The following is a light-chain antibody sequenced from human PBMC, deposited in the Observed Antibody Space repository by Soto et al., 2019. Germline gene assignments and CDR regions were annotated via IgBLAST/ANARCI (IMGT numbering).Light chain of an antibody. V-gene: IGKV3-20*01. Sequence: EIVLTQSPGTLSLSPGERATLSCRTSQSLHSRYLAWYQQKPGQAPRLLIYGASNRATGIPDRFGGGGSGTDFTLTISRLEPEDFAVYYCQQYGPSLPMYTFGQGTKLEIK. J-gene: IGKJ2*01. CDR3: QQYGPSLPMYT. CDR2: GAS. CDR1: QSLHSRY.